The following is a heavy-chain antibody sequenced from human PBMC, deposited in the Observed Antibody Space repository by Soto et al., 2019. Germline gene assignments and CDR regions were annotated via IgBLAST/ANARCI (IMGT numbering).Heavy chain of an antibody. Sequence: QVQLQESGPGLVKPSETLSLTCTVSGGSISSYYWSWIRQPPGKGLEWIGYIYYSGSTNYNPSLKSRVTIAVDTSKIQFPLKLSSVTAADTAVYYCAIQYYDFWSGSIYMDVWGKGTTVTVSS. CDR3: AIQYYDFWSGSIYMDV. CDR1: GGSISSYY. D-gene: IGHD3-3*01. J-gene: IGHJ6*03. CDR2: IYYSGST. V-gene: IGHV4-59*01.